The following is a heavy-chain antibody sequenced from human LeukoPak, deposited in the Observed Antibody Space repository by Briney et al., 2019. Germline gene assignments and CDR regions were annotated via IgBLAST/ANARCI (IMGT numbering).Heavy chain of an antibody. J-gene: IGHJ5*02. Sequence: SETLSLTCTVSGGSIRSSYYYWGWIRQPPGKGLEWIGSIYDSGSTYYNPSLKSRVTISVDTSKNQFSLKLNSVTAADTAVYYCARHSDILTGYSWFDPWGQGTLVTVSS. D-gene: IGHD3-9*01. CDR1: GGSIRSSYYY. V-gene: IGHV4-39*01. CDR3: ARHSDILTGYSWFDP. CDR2: IYDSGST.